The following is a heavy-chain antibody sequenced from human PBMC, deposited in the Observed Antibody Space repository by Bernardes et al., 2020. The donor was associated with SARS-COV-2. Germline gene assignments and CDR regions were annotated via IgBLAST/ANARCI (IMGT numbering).Heavy chain of an antibody. V-gene: IGHV3-74*01. CDR3: ATAGNYRFDN. Sequence: GGSLRLSCAASGFTFSTTWMHWVRQAPGEGLVWVARINSAASDIDYVDSVKGRFTISRDNAKNTLFLQMNSLRAEDTAVYYCATAGNYRFDNWGQGTLVTVSS. D-gene: IGHD1-7*01. CDR2: INSAASDI. CDR1: GFTFSTTW. J-gene: IGHJ4*02.